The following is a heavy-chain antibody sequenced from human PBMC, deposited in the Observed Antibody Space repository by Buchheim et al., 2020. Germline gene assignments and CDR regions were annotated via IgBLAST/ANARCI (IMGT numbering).Heavy chain of an antibody. CDR3: ARYGPYYYYGYQARFDP. CDR1: GGSFSGYY. D-gene: IGHD3-10*01. CDR2: INHSGST. J-gene: IGHJ5*02. Sequence: QVQLQQWGAGLLKPSETLSLTCAVYGGSFSGYYWSWIRQPPGKGLEWIGEINHSGSTNYNPSLKSRVTISVDTSKNQFSLKLSSVTAADTAVYYCARYGPYYYYGYQARFDPWGQGTL. V-gene: IGHV4-34*01.